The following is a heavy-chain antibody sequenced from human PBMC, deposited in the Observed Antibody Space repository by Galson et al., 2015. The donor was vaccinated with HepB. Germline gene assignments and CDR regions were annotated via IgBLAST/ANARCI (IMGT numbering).Heavy chain of an antibody. V-gene: IGHV1-24*01. CDR3: ATVDLVVVPSAILGAFDY. CDR1: GYTLTELS. D-gene: IGHD2-2*02. J-gene: IGHJ4*02. Sequence: SVTVSCKVSGYTLTELSMHWVRQAPGKGLEWMGGFDPEDGETIYAQKFQGRVTMTEDTSTDTAYMELSSLRSEDTAVYYCATVDLVVVPSAILGAFDYWGQGTLVTVSS. CDR2: FDPEDGET.